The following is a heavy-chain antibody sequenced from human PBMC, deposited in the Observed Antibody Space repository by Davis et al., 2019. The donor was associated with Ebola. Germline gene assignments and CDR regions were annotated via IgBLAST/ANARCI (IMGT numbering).Heavy chain of an antibody. D-gene: IGHD3-3*01. CDR1: GGSISSGDYY. CDR3: ATITQYYDFWSGYYIPRWFDP. J-gene: IGHJ5*02. CDR2: IYYSGST. V-gene: IGHV4-30-4*01. Sequence: SETLSLTCTVSGGSISSGDYYWSWTRQPPGKGLEWIGYIYYSGSTYYNPSLKSRVTISVDTSKNQFSLKLSSVTAADTAVYYCATITQYYDFWSGYYIPRWFDPWGQGTLVTVSS.